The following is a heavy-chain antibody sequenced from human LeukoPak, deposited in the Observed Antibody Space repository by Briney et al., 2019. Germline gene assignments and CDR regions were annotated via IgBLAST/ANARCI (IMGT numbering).Heavy chain of an antibody. CDR3: ARDLTDRRGWRERCDY. CDR2: INPSGGGT. D-gene: IGHD6-19*01. CDR1: GYTFTSYY. J-gene: IGHJ4*02. Sequence: ASVKVSCKTSGYTFTSYYMHWVRQAPGQGLEWMGIINPSGGGTSYAQKFQGRVTMTRDTSTSTVYMELSSLRSEDTAVYYCARDLTDRRGWRERCDYWGQGTLVTVSS. V-gene: IGHV1-46*01.